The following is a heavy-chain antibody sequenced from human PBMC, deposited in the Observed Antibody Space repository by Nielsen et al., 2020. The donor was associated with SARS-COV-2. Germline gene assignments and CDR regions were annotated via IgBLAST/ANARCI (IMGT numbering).Heavy chain of an antibody. J-gene: IGHJ4*02. V-gene: IGHV3-30*04. CDR2: ISYDGSNK. Sequence: GESLKISCAASGFTFSSYAMHWVRQAPGKGLEWVAVISYDGSNKYYADSVKGRFIISRDNSKNTLYLQMNSLRAEDTAVYYCARVGHSSSWWGQGTLVTVSS. D-gene: IGHD6-13*01. CDR1: GFTFSSYA. CDR3: ARVGHSSSW.